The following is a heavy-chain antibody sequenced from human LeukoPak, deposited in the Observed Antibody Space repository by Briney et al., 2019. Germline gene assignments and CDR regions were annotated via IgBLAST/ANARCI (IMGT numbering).Heavy chain of an antibody. V-gene: IGHV4-34*01. D-gene: IGHD6-6*01. CDR3: ARHGLVAARHAFDI. J-gene: IGHJ3*02. CDR1: YGSFSGYY. Sequence: PSETLSLTCTVFYGSFSGYYWSWIRPPPGKGPEGSGGINHSGSTNYNPSLKSRVTISVDTSKDEFSLKVNSVTAADTAVYYCARHGLVAARHAFDIWGQGTMVTVSS. CDR2: INHSGST.